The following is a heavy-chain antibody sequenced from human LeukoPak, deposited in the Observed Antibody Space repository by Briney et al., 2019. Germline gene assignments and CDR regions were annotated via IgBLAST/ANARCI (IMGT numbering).Heavy chain of an antibody. CDR3: AKRYGSSGFNWFDP. CDR2: ISGDGDST. V-gene: IGHV3-23*01. J-gene: IGHJ5*02. Sequence: GGSLRLSCTASGFTFSNYALSWVRQAPGQGLEWVSTISGDGDSTYYAASVKGRFTITRDNSKNTMFLHMNSLRAEDTALYYCAKRYGSSGFNWFDPWGQGTLVTVSS. D-gene: IGHD6-19*01. CDR1: GFTFSNYA.